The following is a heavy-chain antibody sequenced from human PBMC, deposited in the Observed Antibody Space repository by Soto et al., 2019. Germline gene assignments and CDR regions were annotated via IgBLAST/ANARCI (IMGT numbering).Heavy chain of an antibody. CDR3: ASDVVPAAMFFGETDY. J-gene: IGHJ4*02. CDR2: ISSSSSTI. V-gene: IGHV3-48*01. D-gene: IGHD2-2*01. CDR1: GFTFSSYS. Sequence: GGSLRLSCAASGFTFSSYSMNWVRQAPGKGLEWVSYISSSSSTIYYADSVKGRFTISRDNAKNSLYLQMNSLRAEDTAVYYCASDVVPAAMFFGETDYWGQGTLVTVSS.